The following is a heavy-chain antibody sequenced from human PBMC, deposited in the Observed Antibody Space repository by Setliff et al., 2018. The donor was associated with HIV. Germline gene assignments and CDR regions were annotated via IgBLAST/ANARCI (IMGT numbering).Heavy chain of an antibody. CDR1: GGSFSSYY. D-gene: IGHD6-19*01. Sequence: PSETLSLTCAVYGGSFSSYYWSWIRQPPGKGLGWIGESNHSGSTNYNRSPKSPVTISVDPSKNQFSLKLPSVTAADRAVYYCSRVPGYSSGTSYMDVWGKGTTVTVSS. CDR3: SRVPGYSSGTSYMDV. CDR2: SNHSGST. J-gene: IGHJ6*03. V-gene: IGHV4-34*01.